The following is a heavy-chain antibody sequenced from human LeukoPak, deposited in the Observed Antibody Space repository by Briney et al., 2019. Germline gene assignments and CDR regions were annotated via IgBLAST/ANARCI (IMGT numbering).Heavy chain of an antibody. CDR2: IYYSGST. J-gene: IGHJ4*02. CDR3: ARGYTYYDILTGYYISYYFDY. V-gene: IGHV4-59*08. D-gene: IGHD3-9*01. Sequence: SETLSLTCTVSGGSISSYYWSWIRQPPGKGLEWIGYIYYSGSTNYNPSLKSRVTISVDTSKNQFSLKLSSVTAADTAVYYCARGYTYYDILTGYYISYYFDYWGQGTLVTVSS. CDR1: GGSISSYY.